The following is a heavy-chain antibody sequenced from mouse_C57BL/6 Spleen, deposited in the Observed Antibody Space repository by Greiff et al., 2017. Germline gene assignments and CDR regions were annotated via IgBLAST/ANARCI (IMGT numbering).Heavy chain of an antibody. J-gene: IGHJ2*01. CDR3: ARERWLDY. CDR2: INYDGSST. CDR1: GFTFSDYY. Sequence: EVKVEASEGGLVQPGSSMKLSCTASGFTFSDYYMAWVRQVPEKGLEWVANINYDGSSTYYLDSLKSRFIISRDNAKNILYLQMSSLKSEDTATYYCARERWLDYWGQGTTLTVSS. D-gene: IGHD1-1*02. V-gene: IGHV5-16*01.